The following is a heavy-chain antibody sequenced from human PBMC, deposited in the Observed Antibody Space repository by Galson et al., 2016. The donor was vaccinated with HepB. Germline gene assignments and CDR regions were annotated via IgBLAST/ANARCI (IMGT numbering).Heavy chain of an antibody. CDR3: AREDPNVAVAALDS. V-gene: IGHV3-33*01. J-gene: IGHJ4*02. D-gene: IGHD6-19*01. Sequence: SLRLSCAASGFTFSRYGMHWVRQAPGKGLEWVAGIWYDGSNKYYADSVKGRFTISRDNSKNTLYLQMNSLRAEDTAVYYCAREDPNVAVAALDSWGQGTLVSVSS. CDR1: GFTFSRYG. CDR2: IWYDGSNK.